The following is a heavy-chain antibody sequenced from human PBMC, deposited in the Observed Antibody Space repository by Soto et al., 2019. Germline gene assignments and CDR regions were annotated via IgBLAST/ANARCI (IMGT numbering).Heavy chain of an antibody. Sequence: EVQLVESGGGLVKPGGSLRLSCTVSGFIFSNALMSWVRQAPGKGLEWVGRIKSKADRGTTDYAAPVKGRFIISRNDSKDTLYLQMNGLKTEDTAVYYCTRDYDFDSWGQGILVTVSS. V-gene: IGHV3-15*01. CDR1: GFIFSNAL. J-gene: IGHJ4*02. D-gene: IGHD3-16*01. CDR2: IKSKADRGTT. CDR3: TRDYDFDS.